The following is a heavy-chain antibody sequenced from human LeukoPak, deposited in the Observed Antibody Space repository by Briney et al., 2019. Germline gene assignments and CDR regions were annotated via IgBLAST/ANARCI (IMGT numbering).Heavy chain of an antibody. CDR1: GFTFNKHG. CDR3: VRDFEWSFDT. V-gene: IGHV3-30*02. CDR2: IRNDGNDK. J-gene: IGHJ4*02. Sequence: GGSLRLFCAAPGFTFNKHGMHWVRQAPGKGLEWFSFIRNDGNDKYYADSVKGRFTISRDNSKNTLYLQMNSLRAEDTALYYCVRDFEWSFDTWAQGTLVTVSS. D-gene: IGHD3-3*01.